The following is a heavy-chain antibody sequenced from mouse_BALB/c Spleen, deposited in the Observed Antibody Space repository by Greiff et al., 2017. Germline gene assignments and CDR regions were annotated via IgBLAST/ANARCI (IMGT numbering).Heavy chain of an antibody. D-gene: IGHD2-4*01. CDR2: INSNGGST. Sequence: EVQGVESGGGLVQPGGSLKLSCAASGFTFSSYGMSWVRQTPDKRLELVATINSNGGSTYYPDSVKGRFTISRDNAKNTLYLQMSSLKSEDTAMYYCAREGLRRRAMDYWGQGTSVTVSS. J-gene: IGHJ4*01. V-gene: IGHV5-6-3*01. CDR1: GFTFSSYG. CDR3: AREGLRRRAMDY.